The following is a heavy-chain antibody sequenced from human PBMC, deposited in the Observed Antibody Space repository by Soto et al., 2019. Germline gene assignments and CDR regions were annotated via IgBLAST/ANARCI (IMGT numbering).Heavy chain of an antibody. CDR2: IYYRGST. CDR3: ARRDNNGGATDY. D-gene: IGHD1-26*01. V-gene: IGHV4-39*01. Sequence: QLQLQESGPGLVKPSETLSLTCTVSGGSISSSSYYWGWIRQPPGKGLEWIGRIYYRGSTYYNPYLMSRVTISVDTSRNQSSLKLSAVPAADTAVYYCARRDNNGGATDYWGQGTLVTVSS. J-gene: IGHJ4*02. CDR1: GGSISSSSYY.